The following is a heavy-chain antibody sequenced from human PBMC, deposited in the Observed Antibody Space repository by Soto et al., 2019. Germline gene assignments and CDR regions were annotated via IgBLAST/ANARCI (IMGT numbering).Heavy chain of an antibody. J-gene: IGHJ6*02. CDR1: GGSISSGGYY. D-gene: IGHD3-10*01. CDR2: IYYSGST. V-gene: IGHV4-31*03. Sequence: QVQLQESGPGLVKPSQTLSLTCTVSGGSISSGGYYWSWIRQHPGKGLEWIGYIYYSGSTYYNPSLNSRVTISVDTSKNQFSLKLSSVTVADTAVYYCASLWFGELGYYYYGMDVWGQGTTVTVSS. CDR3: ASLWFGELGYYYYGMDV.